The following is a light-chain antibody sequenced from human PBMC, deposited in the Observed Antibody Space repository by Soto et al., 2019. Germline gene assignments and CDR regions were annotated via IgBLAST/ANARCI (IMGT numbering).Light chain of an antibody. Sequence: IQMTQSPSTLSASLGDRVTITCRASQTINNWLAWYQQKPGQAPKLLISKASTMETAVPARFSGSGSGTEFTLTISSLQSEDFAAYYCQQYNSYSLTFGQGNKVDIK. CDR1: QTINNW. J-gene: IGKJ1*01. CDR3: QQYNSYSLT. CDR2: KAS. V-gene: IGKV1-5*03.